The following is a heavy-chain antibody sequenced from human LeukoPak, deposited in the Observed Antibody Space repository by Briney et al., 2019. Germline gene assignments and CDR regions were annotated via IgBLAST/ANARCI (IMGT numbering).Heavy chain of an antibody. CDR3: ARVSPQKLELVSY. CDR2: ISYDGSNK. CDR1: GFTFSSYA. D-gene: IGHD1-7*01. J-gene: IGHJ4*02. V-gene: IGHV3-30*14. Sequence: PGRSLRLSCAASGFTFSSYAMHWVRQAPGKGLEWVAVISYDGSNKYYADSVKGRFTISRDNSKNTLYLQMNSLRAEDTAVYYCARVSPQKLELVSYWGQGTLVTVSS.